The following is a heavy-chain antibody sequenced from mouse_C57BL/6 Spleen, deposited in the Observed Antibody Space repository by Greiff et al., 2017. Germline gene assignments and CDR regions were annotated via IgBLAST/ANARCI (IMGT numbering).Heavy chain of an antibody. CDR3: AREGDGYHYFDY. CDR2: INYDGSST. CDR1: GFTFSDYY. J-gene: IGHJ2*01. V-gene: IGHV5-16*01. Sequence: EVQVVESEGGLVQPGSSMKLSCTASGFTFSDYYMAWVRQVPEKGLEWVANINYDGSSTYYLDSLKSRFIISRDNANNILYLQMSSLKSEDTATYYCAREGDGYHYFDYWGQGTTLTVSS. D-gene: IGHD2-3*01.